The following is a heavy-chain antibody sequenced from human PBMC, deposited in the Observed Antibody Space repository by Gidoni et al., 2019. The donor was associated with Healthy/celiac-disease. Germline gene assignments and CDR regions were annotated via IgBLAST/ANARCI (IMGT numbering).Heavy chain of an antibody. CDR3: ARCRGSSRSNWYFDL. D-gene: IGHD2-2*01. CDR1: GFTFSSYS. CDR2: SSSSSSTI. J-gene: IGHJ2*01. Sequence: EVQLVESGGGLVQPGGSLRLSCAASGFTFSSYSMNWVRQAPGKGLEWVSYSSSSSSTIYYADSVKGRFTISRDNAKNSLYLQMNSLRAEDTAVYYCARCRGSSRSNWYFDLWGRGTLVTVSS. V-gene: IGHV3-48*01.